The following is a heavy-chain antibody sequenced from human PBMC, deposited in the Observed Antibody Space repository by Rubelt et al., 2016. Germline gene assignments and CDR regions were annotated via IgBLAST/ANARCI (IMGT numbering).Heavy chain of an antibody. CDR2: ISGSGGST. V-gene: IGHV3-23*01. D-gene: IGHD3-22*01. CDR1: GFTFYSYA. J-gene: IGHJ4*02. Sequence: DVQLLESGGGLVQPGGSLRLSCVASGFTFYSYAMSWVRQAPGKGLEWVSTISGSGGSTYYADSAKGRFTISRDGSGSTLYLQLNSLSAEDTAVYYCAKDKGTSGYPLFDSWGQGLLVTVSS. CDR3: AKDKGTSGYPLFDS.